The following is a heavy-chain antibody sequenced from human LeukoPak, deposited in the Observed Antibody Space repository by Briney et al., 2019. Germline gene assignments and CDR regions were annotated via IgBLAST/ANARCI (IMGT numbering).Heavy chain of an antibody. CDR2: ISYDGSNK. Sequence: GGSLRLSCAASGFTFSSYAMHWVRQAPGKGLEWVAVISYDGSNKYYADSVKGRFTISRDNSKNTLYLQMNSLRAEDTAVYYCAKPPYDSSGYYTNDYWGQGTLVTVSS. CDR3: AKPPYDSSGYYTNDY. CDR1: GFTFSSYA. D-gene: IGHD3-22*01. V-gene: IGHV3-30-3*02. J-gene: IGHJ4*02.